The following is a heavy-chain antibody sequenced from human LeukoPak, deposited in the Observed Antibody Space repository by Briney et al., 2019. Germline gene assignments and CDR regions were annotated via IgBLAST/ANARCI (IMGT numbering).Heavy chain of an antibody. CDR2: LTGTGRTT. CDR3: AKDRTPYCRGGSCYSFDY. CDR1: GFTLNIYA. V-gene: IGHV3-23*01. Sequence: GGSLRLSCAASGFTLNIYAMSWVRQAPGKGLEWVSALTGTGRTTYYADSVRGRFTISRDDSKNTLYLQMNSLGVDDTAIYFCAKDRTPYCRGGSCYSFDYWGQGTLVTVSS. J-gene: IGHJ4*02. D-gene: IGHD2-15*01.